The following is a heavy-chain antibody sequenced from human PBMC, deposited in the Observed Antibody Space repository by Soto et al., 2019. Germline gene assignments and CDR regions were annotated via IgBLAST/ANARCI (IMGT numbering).Heavy chain of an antibody. V-gene: IGHV3-23*01. CDR2: IGGSGGYV. J-gene: IGHJ4*02. CDR3: AKDPVFFHHDRLYYYFDN. CDR1: GFTFSNFA. Sequence: EVQLLESGGDLVQPGGSLRLSCVASGFTFSNFAMSWVRQAPGKGPEWVSAIGGSGGYVFYADSVRGRFTISRDDSKNTLSLRMKSLRAEDTTVYYCAKDPVFFHHDRLYYYFDNWGQGTLVTVPS. D-gene: IGHD1-1*01.